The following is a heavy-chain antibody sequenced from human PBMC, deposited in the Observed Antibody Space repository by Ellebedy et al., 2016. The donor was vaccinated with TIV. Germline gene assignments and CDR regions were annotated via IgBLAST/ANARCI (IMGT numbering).Heavy chain of an antibody. Sequence: GESLKISXATSGFSMSGYEMSWVRQAPGKGLEWVSSISYDSTYRYYAGSVRGRFTISRDNAQGSLFLEMNSLRAEDTAVYYCARDRERGFDYWGQGNLVTVSS. J-gene: IGHJ4*02. CDR1: GFSMSGYE. CDR2: ISYDSTYR. V-gene: IGHV3-21*01. CDR3: ARDRERGFDY.